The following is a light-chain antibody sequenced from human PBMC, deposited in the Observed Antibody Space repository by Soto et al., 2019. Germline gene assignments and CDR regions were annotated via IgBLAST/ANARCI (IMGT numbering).Light chain of an antibody. J-gene: IGLJ3*02. V-gene: IGLV2-11*01. CDR3: CSYAGTYTPWV. CDR1: SSDVGDSKY. Sequence: QSVLTQPRSVSGSPGQSVTISCTGISSDVGDSKYVSWYQQHPGKAPKLMIFGVTKRPSGIPDRFSGSKSGNTASLTISGLQAEDEADYYCCSYAGTYTPWVFGGGTKVTVL. CDR2: GVT.